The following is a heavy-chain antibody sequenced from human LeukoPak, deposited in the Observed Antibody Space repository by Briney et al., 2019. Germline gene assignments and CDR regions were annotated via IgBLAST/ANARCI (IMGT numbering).Heavy chain of an antibody. CDR3: ARGHHYSSGWYRFDY. V-gene: IGHV1-69*06. CDR1: GYTFLSYG. CDR2: IIPIFGTA. Sequence: GASVKVSCKASGYTFLSYGISWVRQAPGQGLEWMGGIIPIFGTANYAQKFQGRVTITADKSTSTAYMELSSLRSEDTAVYYCARGHHYSSGWYRFDYWGQGTLVTVSS. D-gene: IGHD6-19*01. J-gene: IGHJ4*02.